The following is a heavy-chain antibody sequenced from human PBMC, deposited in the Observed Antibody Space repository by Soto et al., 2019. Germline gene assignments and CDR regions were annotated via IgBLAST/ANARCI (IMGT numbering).Heavy chain of an antibody. V-gene: IGHV4-39*01. CDR3: ARHPSALKVVVAATHFDI. D-gene: IGHD2-15*01. CDR1: GGSISSSSYY. CDR2: IYYSGST. J-gene: IGHJ3*02. Sequence: SETLSLTCTVSGGSISSSSYYWGWIRQPPGKGLEWIGSIYYSGSTYYNPSLKSRVTISVDTSKNQFSLKLSSVTAADTAVYYCARHPSALKVVVAATHFDIWGQGTMVTVSS.